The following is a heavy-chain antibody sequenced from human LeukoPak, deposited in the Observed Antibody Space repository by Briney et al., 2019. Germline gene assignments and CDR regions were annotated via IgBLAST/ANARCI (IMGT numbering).Heavy chain of an antibody. J-gene: IGHJ5*02. CDR1: GYTLTELS. CDR2: FDPEDGET. V-gene: IGHV1-24*01. Sequence: GASVKVSCKVSGYTLTELSMHWVRQAPGKGLEWMGGFDPEDGETIYAQKFQGRVTMTRDTSISTAYMELSRLRSDDTAVYYCARDLDWFDPWGQGTLVTVSS. CDR3: ARDLDWFDP.